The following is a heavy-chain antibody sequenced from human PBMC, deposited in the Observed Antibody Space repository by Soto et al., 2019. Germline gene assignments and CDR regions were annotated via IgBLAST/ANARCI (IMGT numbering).Heavy chain of an antibody. CDR2: INHSGST. V-gene: IGHV4-34*01. J-gene: IGHJ4*02. Sequence: SETLSLTCAVYGGSFSGYYWSWIRQPPGKGLEWIGEINHSGSTNYNPSLKSRVTISVDTSKNQFSLKLSSVTAADTAVYYCARINYDILTGYYYGGAPNFDYWGQGTLVTVSS. CDR1: GGSFSGYY. CDR3: ARINYDILTGYYYGGAPNFDY. D-gene: IGHD3-9*01.